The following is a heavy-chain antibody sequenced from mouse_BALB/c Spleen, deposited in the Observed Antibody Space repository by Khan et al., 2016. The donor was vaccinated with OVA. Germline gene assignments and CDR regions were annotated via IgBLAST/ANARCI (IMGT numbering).Heavy chain of an antibody. J-gene: IGHJ2*01. CDR1: GYSITSDYA. D-gene: IGHD1-1*01. Sequence: EVQLQESGPGLVKPSQSLSLTCTVTGYSITSDYAWNWIRQFPGNKLEWMGYISYSGRTSYNPSLKSRVSITRDTSKNKFFMQLTSVTTADTATYNCARSLTITTVLATDFDYWGKGTTLTVSS. CDR2: ISYSGRT. V-gene: IGHV3-2*02. CDR3: ARSLTITTVLATDFDY.